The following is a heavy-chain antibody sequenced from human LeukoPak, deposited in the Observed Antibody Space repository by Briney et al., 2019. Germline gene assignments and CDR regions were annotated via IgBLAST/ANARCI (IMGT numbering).Heavy chain of an antibody. J-gene: IGHJ4*02. D-gene: IGHD2-15*01. V-gene: IGHV1-2*02. CDR3: ALGEYCSGDRCWTYYLHY. Sequence: ASVKLSCKASGYTFTGYYIHWVRPAPGQGLEWMGWINPNSGGTDYAQKFQGRVTMTRDTSISTGYMDLTRLTSDDTAVYYCALGEYCSGDRCWTYYLHYWGQGTLVTVSS. CDR2: INPNSGGT. CDR1: GYTFTGYY.